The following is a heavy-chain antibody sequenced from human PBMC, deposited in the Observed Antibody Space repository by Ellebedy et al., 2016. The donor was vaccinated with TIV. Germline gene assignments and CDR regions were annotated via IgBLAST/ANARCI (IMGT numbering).Heavy chain of an antibody. V-gene: IGHV4-39*01. CDR3: TRLLNARFGELSDY. CDR2: VHYSGYT. CDR1: GGSISSSTYY. J-gene: IGHJ4*02. D-gene: IGHD3-10*01. Sequence: ESLKISCTVSGGSISSSTYYWGWIRQPPGKGLEWIGSVHYSGYTYYNPSLKSRVTISIDTSKNQFSLNLSSVAAADTAVYYCTRLLNARFGELSDYWGQGTLVTVSS.